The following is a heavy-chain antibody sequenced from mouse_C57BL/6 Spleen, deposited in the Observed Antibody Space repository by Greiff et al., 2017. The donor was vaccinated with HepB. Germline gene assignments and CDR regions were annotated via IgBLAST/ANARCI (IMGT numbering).Heavy chain of an antibody. CDR2: IYPGDGDT. J-gene: IGHJ3*01. V-gene: IGHV1-82*01. Sequence: QVQLKESGPELVKPGASVKISCKASGYAFSSSWMNWVKQRPGKGLEWIGRIYPGDGDTNYNGKFKGKATLTADKSSSTAYMQLSSLTSEDSAVYFCAVGCYDWFAYWGQGTLVTVSA. CDR1: GYAFSSSW. D-gene: IGHD2-12*01. CDR3: AVGCYDWFAY.